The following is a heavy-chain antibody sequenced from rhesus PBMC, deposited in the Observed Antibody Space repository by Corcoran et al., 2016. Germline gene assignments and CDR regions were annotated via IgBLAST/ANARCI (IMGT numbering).Heavy chain of an antibody. CDR2: INPYNGKT. J-gene: IGHJ2*01. CDR1: GYTFTDYY. Sequence: QVQLVQSGAEVKKPGSSVKVSCKASGYTFTDYYMHWVRQAPRHGLEWMGWINPYNGKTTYAQKFQGRVTMTRDTSTSTAYMELSSLRSEDTAVYYCARLRYCSSTYCSEFDLWGPGTPITISS. V-gene: IGHV1S2*01. CDR3: ARLRYCSSTYCSEFDL. D-gene: IGHD2-15*01.